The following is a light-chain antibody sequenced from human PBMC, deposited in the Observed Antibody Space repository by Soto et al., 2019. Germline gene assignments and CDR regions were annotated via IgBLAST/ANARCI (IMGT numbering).Light chain of an antibody. J-gene: IGKJ1*01. CDR2: AAS. V-gene: IGKV1-39*01. CDR3: QHSSSTSGT. Sequence: DMQLTQSASSLSASIGDRVTITCQASQSIGSYLNWYQQKPGKVPRLLIYAASTLQSGVPSRFIGSGSVTDFALTITSLQPEDCTTYYCQHSSSTSGTGGQGTEVDIK. CDR1: QSIGSY.